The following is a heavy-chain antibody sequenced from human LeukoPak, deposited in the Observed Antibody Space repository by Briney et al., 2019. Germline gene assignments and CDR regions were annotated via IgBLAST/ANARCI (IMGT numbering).Heavy chain of an antibody. V-gene: IGHV4-34*01. CDR1: GGSFSGYY. CDR2: INHSGST. D-gene: IGHD3-22*01. Sequence: KTSETLSLTCAVYGGSFSGYYWSWIRQPPGKGLEWIGEINHSGSTNYNPSLKSRVTISVDTSKNQFSLKLSSVTAADTAVYYCARGPYYYDSSGYYYYFDYWGQGTLVTVSS. CDR3: ARGPYYYDSSGYYYYFDY. J-gene: IGHJ4*02.